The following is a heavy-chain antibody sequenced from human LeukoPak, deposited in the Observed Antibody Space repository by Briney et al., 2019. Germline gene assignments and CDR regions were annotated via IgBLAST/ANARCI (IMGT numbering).Heavy chain of an antibody. D-gene: IGHD6-13*01. Sequence: SETLSLTCGVYGGSFSGYYWSWIRQPPGRGLEWIGEINNSGSTNYNPSLKSRVTISVDTSKNQFSLKLSSVTAADTAVYYCVRDIAAAGGFDYWGQGTLVTFSS. J-gene: IGHJ4*02. CDR1: GGSFSGYY. CDR3: VRDIAAAGGFDY. CDR2: INNSGST. V-gene: IGHV4-34*01.